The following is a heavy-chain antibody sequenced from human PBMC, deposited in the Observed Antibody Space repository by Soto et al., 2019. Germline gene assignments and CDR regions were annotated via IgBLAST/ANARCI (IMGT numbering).Heavy chain of an antibody. Sequence: ASVKVSCKASGYTFTSYGISWVRQAPGQGLEWMGWISAYNGNTNYAQKLQGRVTMTTDTSTSTAYMELRSLRSDDTAVYYCARDRLPGYDFWSGYSPYYYYGMDVWGKGTTVTVSS. D-gene: IGHD3-3*01. CDR3: ARDRLPGYDFWSGYSPYYYYGMDV. J-gene: IGHJ6*04. CDR1: GYTFTSYG. CDR2: ISAYNGNT. V-gene: IGHV1-18*01.